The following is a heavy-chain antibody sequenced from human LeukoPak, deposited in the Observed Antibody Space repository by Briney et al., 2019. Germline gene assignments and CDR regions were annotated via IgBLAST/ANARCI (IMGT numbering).Heavy chain of an antibody. CDR2: IDPSDSYT. J-gene: IGHJ4*02. D-gene: IGHD5-18*01. V-gene: IGHV5-10-1*01. Sequence: GESPKISCKGSGYSFTSYWISWVRQVPGKGLEWMGRIDPSDSYTNYSPSFQGHVTISADKSISTAYLQWSSLKASDTAMYYCARHDKSYGSPFDYWGQGTLVTVSS. CDR3: ARHDKSYGSPFDY. CDR1: GYSFTSYW.